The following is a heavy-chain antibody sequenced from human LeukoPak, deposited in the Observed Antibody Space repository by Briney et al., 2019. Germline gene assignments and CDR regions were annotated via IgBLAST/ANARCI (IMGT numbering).Heavy chain of an antibody. CDR2: IRSKANSYAT. Sequence: PGGSLRLSCAASGFTFSGSAMHWVRPPSGKGLEWVGRIRSKANSYATAYAASVKGRFNISRDDSKNTAYLKMNSLKTEDTAVYYCTSPGGNGPAAETDYWGQGTLVTVSS. V-gene: IGHV3-73*01. D-gene: IGHD2-2*01. J-gene: IGHJ4*02. CDR1: GFTFSGSA. CDR3: TSPGGNGPAAETDY.